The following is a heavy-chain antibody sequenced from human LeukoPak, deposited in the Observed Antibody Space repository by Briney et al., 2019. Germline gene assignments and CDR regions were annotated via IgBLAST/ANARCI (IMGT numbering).Heavy chain of an antibody. CDR3: AKDGNQLGPFDY. D-gene: IGHD2-2*01. V-gene: IGHV3-30*18. CDR2: ISCDGSNK. Sequence: GGSLRLSCAASGFTFSSYGMHWVRQAPGKGLEWVAVISCDGSNKYYADSVKGRFTISRDNSKNTLYLQMNSLRAEDTAVYYCAKDGNQLGPFDYWGQGTLVTVSS. J-gene: IGHJ4*02. CDR1: GFTFSSYG.